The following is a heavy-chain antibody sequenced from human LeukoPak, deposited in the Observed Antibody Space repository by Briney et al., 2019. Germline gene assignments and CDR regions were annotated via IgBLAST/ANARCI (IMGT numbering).Heavy chain of an antibody. CDR2: IQYDGNTK. CDR3: AKDSRRYDYVRGTHRYTGGYYFYY. CDR1: GFTFNDYG. V-gene: IGHV3-30*02. J-gene: IGHJ4*02. Sequence: GGSLRLSCAASGFTFNDYGLSWLRQSPGKGLEWVAFIQYDGNTKYYADSLKGRFISSRDSSNNTVYLQMNSLRPHGTTVYYCAKDSRRYDYVRGTHRYTGGYYFYYCGQGTLDTVS. D-gene: IGHD3-16*02.